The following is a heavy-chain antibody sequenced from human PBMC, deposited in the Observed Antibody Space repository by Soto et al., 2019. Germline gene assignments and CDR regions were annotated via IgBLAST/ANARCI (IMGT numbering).Heavy chain of an antibody. CDR3: AREPGGYCSGGSCYCSVLSSMDV. CDR1: GGSISSGDYY. D-gene: IGHD2-15*01. Sequence: QVQLQESGPGLVKPSQTLSLTCTVSGGSISSGDYYWSWIRQPPGKGLEWIGYIYYSGSTYYNTSLKSRVSISVDTSKNQFSLNLNSVTAADAAVYYCAREPGGYCSGGSCYCSVLSSMDVWGQGTTVTVSS. J-gene: IGHJ6*02. V-gene: IGHV4-30-4*01. CDR2: IYYSGST.